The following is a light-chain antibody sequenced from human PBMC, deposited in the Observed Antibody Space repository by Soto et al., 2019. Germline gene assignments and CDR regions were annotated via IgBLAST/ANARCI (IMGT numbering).Light chain of an antibody. CDR3: QQYGSSPFT. V-gene: IGKV3-20*01. J-gene: IGKJ3*01. CDR2: GTS. CDR1: QSVSSSY. Sequence: EIVLTQSPGTLSLSPGERATLSCRASQSVSSSYLAWHQQQPGQAPRLLIYGTSSRATGIPDRFSGSGSGTDFTLTISRLEPEDFAVYYCQQYGSSPFTFGPGTKVDIK.